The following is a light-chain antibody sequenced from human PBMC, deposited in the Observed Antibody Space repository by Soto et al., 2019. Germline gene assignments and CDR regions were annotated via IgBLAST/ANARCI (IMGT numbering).Light chain of an antibody. J-gene: IGKJ1*01. CDR1: QGVSDW. CDR2: AAS. V-gene: IGKV1-12*01. Sequence: DIQMTQSPSSVSASVGDSVTITCRASQGVSDWVAWYQQKPGEAPKLLIYAASSLQSGVPSRFSGSGSGTDFTLTISSLQPEDFATYYCLQDYNYPWTFGQGTKVEIK. CDR3: LQDYNYPWT.